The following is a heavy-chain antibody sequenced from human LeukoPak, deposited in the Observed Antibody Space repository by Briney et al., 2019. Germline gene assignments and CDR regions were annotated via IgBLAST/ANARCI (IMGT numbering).Heavy chain of an antibody. CDR1: GFTFSTFA. CDR3: ARYYGLNWFDP. CDR2: ISGSDGST. D-gene: IGHD3-3*01. J-gene: IGHJ5*02. V-gene: IGHV3-23*01. Sequence: GGSLRLSCAASGFTFSTFAMSWVRQAPGKGLESVSGISGSDGSTYYADSVKGRFTISRDISKNTLYLLMNSLRAEDTAVYYCARYYGLNWFDPWGQGTLVTVSS.